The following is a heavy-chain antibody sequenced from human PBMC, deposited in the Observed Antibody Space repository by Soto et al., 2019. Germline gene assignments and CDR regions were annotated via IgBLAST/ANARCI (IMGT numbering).Heavy chain of an antibody. J-gene: IGHJ3*02. CDR3: ATDQLVRGVIIPYDAFDI. Sequence: EVQLLESGGGLVQPGGSLRLSCAASGFTFSSYAMSWVRQAPGKGLEWVSAISGSGGSTYYPDSVKGRFTISRHNSKNKLYLRMNSLRAEDTAVYYCATDQLVRGVIIPYDAFDIWGQGTMVTVSS. CDR2: ISGSGGST. V-gene: IGHV3-23*01. CDR1: GFTFSSYA. D-gene: IGHD3-10*01.